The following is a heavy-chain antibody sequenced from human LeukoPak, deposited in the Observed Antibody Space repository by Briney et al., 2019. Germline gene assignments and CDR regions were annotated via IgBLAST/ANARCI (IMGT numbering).Heavy chain of an antibody. V-gene: IGHV4-4*02. Sequence: SGTLSLTCAVSGGSISSSNWWSWVRQPPGKGLEWIGEIYHSGSTNYSPSLKSRVTISVNKSKNQLSLNLSSVTAADTAVHYCARGITLIRGVISFDYWGQGTLVTVSS. CDR3: ARGITLIRGVISFDY. J-gene: IGHJ4*02. CDR1: GGSISSSNW. D-gene: IGHD3-10*01. CDR2: IYHSGST.